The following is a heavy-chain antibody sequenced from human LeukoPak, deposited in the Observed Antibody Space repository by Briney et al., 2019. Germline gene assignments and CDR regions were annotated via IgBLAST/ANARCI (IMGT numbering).Heavy chain of an antibody. CDR2: IYYSGST. J-gene: IGHJ6*02. CDR1: GGSISSSSYY. Sequence: SETLSLTCTVSGGSISSSSYYWGWIRQPPGKGLEWIGSIYYSGSTYYNPSLKSRVTISVDTSKNQFSLKLSSVTAADTAVYYCARDLTIAAAGDGMDVWGQGTTVTVSS. D-gene: IGHD6-13*01. CDR3: ARDLTIAAAGDGMDV. V-gene: IGHV4-39*02.